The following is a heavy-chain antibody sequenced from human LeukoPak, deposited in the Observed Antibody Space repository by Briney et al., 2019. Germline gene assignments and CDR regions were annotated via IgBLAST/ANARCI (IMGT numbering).Heavy chain of an antibody. CDR3: ARGYSGYVN. Sequence: PGGSLRLSCEASGFPFDTYAMSWVRQAPGKGLEWVANIKPDGSEKYSVDSVKGRFTISRDNAKNSLSLQMNSLRAEDTAVYYCARGYSGYVNWGQGTLVTVSS. CDR2: IKPDGSEK. D-gene: IGHD5-12*01. CDR1: GFPFDTYA. J-gene: IGHJ4*02. V-gene: IGHV3-7*01.